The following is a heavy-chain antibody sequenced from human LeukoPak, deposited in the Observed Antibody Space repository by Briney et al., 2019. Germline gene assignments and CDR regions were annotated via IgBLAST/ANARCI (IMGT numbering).Heavy chain of an antibody. CDR2: ISGSGGST. CDR1: GFTFSDYY. CDR3: AKGVVVAPDVTPFDY. D-gene: IGHD2-2*01. Sequence: PGGSLRLSCAASGFTFSDYYMSWIRQAPGKGLEWVSAISGSGGSTYYADSVKGRFTISRDNSKNTLYLQMNSLRAEDTAVYYCAKGVVVAPDVTPFDYWGQGTLVTVSS. V-gene: IGHV3-23*01. J-gene: IGHJ4*02.